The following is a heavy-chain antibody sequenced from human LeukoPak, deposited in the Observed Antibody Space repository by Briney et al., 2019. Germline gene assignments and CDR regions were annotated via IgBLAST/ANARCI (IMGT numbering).Heavy chain of an antibody. J-gene: IGHJ4*02. Sequence: PGGSLRLSCSASGVTFSAYAMYWVRQAPGKGLEYVSGISNNGGSSFYADSVKGRFTISRANSKNTLYLQMSSLRAEDTAVYYCVKITSVTGGDCWGQGTRLTVSS. V-gene: IGHV3-64D*09. CDR3: VKITSVTGGDC. CDR2: ISNNGGSS. D-gene: IGHD1-1*01. CDR1: GVTFSAYA.